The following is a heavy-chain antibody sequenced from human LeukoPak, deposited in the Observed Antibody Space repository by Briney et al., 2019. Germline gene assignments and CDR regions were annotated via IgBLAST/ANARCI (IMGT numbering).Heavy chain of an antibody. D-gene: IGHD6-13*01. J-gene: IGHJ4*02. CDR3: ARDEQLGNFDY. CDR2: INTNTGNP. CDR1: GNTFTSYA. V-gene: IGHV7-4-1*02. Sequence: GASVKVSCKASGNTFTSYAMNWVRQAPGQGLEWMGWINTNTGNPTYARGFTGRFVFSLDTSVSTAYLQISSLKAEDTAVYYCARDEQLGNFDYWGQGTLVTVSS.